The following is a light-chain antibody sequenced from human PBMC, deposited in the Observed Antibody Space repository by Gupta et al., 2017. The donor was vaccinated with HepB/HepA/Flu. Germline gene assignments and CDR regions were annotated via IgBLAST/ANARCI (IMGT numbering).Light chain of an antibody. J-gene: IGKJ4*01. V-gene: IGKV1-16*02. CDR1: QGISDS. Sequence: ITCRASQGISDSLAWCQQKPGKAPKSLIYSASCLQSGVPSQFSGSGSGTDFTLTITSLQPEDFATYYCQQYNSYHLTFGGGTKVEI. CDR3: QQYNSYHLT. CDR2: SAS.